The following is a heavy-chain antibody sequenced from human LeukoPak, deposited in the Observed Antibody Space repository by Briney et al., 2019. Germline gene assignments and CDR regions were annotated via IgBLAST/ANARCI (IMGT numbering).Heavy chain of an antibody. CDR2: IHYSAST. J-gene: IGHJ4*02. CDR1: GGSISSYY. D-gene: IGHD5-12*01. CDR3: ARMGGYSGYATH. V-gene: IGHV4-59*08. Sequence: SETLSLTCTVSGGSISSYYWSWIRQPPGKGLEWIGYIHYSASTNYNPSLKSRVTISVDTSKNQFSLKLSSVTAADTAVYYCARMGGYSGYATHWGQGTLVTVSS.